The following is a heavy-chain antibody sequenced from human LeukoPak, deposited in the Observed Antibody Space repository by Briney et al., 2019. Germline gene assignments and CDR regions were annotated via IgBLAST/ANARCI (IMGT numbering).Heavy chain of an antibody. Sequence: GESLKISCKASGYMFTTYWIGWVRQMPGKGLEWMRIIYPGDSETKYSPSFQGQVTISADKSISTAYLQWSSLKASDTAMYYCALNYYGDWFDPWGQGTLVTVSS. CDR1: GYMFTTYW. D-gene: IGHD3-10*01. CDR3: ALNYYGDWFDP. CDR2: IYPGDSET. J-gene: IGHJ5*02. V-gene: IGHV5-51*01.